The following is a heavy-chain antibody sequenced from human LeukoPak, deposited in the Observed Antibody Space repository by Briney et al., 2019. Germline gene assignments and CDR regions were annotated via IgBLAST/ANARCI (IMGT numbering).Heavy chain of an antibody. CDR2: INPNSGGT. J-gene: IGHJ4*02. V-gene: IGHV1-2*02. CDR1: GYTLTGYY. D-gene: IGHD3-22*01. CDR3: ARHPVPDSSGYCFDY. Sequence: ASVKVSCKASGYTLTGYYMHWVRQAPGQGLEWMGWINPNSGGTNYAQKFQGRVTMTRDTSISTAYMELSRLRSDDTAVYYCARHPVPDSSGYCFDYWGQGTLVTVSS.